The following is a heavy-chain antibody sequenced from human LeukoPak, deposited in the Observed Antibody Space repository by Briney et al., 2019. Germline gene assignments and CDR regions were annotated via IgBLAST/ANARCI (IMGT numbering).Heavy chain of an antibody. CDR3: ARSSSWYEDYWYFDL. D-gene: IGHD6-13*01. CDR1: GDSVSNNSVA. J-gene: IGHJ2*01. V-gene: IGHV6-1*01. CDR2: THYRSKWYN. Sequence: SQTLSLTCAISGDSVSNNSVAWNWIRQSPSRGLEWLGRTHYRSKWYNDYAVSVKSRITINPDTSKNQVSLQLNSVTPEDTAVYYCARSSSWYEDYWYFDLWGRGTLVTVSS.